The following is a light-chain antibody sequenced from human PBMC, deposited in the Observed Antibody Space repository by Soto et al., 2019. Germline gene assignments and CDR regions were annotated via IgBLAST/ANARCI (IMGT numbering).Light chain of an antibody. J-gene: IGKJ4*01. V-gene: IGKV3-15*01. CDR1: QRVSNN. CDR2: GAS. Sequence: EIVMTQSPATLSVSPGERATLSCRASQRVSNNLAWYQQKPGQAPRLLIYGASTRATDIPAKFSGSGSGTDFSLTISSLPSEDFALYYCQKYNSWPLTFGGGAKVDIK. CDR3: QKYNSWPLT.